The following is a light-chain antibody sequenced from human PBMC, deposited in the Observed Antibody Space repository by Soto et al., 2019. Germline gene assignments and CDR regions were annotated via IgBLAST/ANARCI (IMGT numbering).Light chain of an antibody. CDR2: GAS. V-gene: IGKV3-15*01. J-gene: IGKJ5*01. CDR3: QQYNSWPPIT. CDR1: QSVSSS. Sequence: EIMMTQSPPTLSVSPGERATLSCRASQSVSSSLAWYQQKPGQAPRLLIYGASTRATGTPARFSGSGSGTEFTLTISSLQSEDFAVYYCQQYNSWPPITFGQGTRLEIK.